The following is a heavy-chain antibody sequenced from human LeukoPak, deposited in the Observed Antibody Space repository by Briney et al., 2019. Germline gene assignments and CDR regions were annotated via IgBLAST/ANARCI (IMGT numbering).Heavy chain of an antibody. CDR1: GRSFSGYY. Sequence: SETLSLTCAVYGRSFSGYYWSWIRQPPGKGLEWIGEFNHSGSTNYNPSLNSRVTISGDTSKNQFSLKLSSGAAADTAVYYCARELGTVDYWGQGTLVTVSS. D-gene: IGHD7-27*01. J-gene: IGHJ4*02. CDR3: ARELGTVDY. CDR2: FNHSGST. V-gene: IGHV4-34*01.